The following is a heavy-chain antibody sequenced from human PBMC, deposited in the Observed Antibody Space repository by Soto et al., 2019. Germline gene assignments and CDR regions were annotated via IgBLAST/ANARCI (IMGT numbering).Heavy chain of an antibody. V-gene: IGHV3-64*04. CDR1: GFDFKNYG. CDR2: ISSNGDTT. Sequence: GGSLRLSCSASGFDFKNYGMHWVRQAPGKGPEYLSGISSNGDTTYYADSVKDRITISRDNSNNAVYLQMNSLKTEDTAVYYCTTDMYSPDPWPAATSYYFDYWGQGTLVTVSS. CDR3: TTDMYSPDPWPAATSYYFDY. D-gene: IGHD2-2*01. J-gene: IGHJ4*02.